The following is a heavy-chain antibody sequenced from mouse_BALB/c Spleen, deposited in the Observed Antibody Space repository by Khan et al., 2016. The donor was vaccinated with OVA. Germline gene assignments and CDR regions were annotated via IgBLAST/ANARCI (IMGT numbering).Heavy chain of an antibody. CDR3: ARVYGGDFDY. CDR1: GYSITSDYA. V-gene: IGHV3-2*02. Sequence: VQLQESGPGLVKPSQPLSLTCTVTGYSITSDYAWNWIRQFPGNKLEWLGYISYSGNTNYNPSLKSRISVTRDTSKNQFFLQLNSVTTEDTATYYCARVYGGDFDYWGQGTTLTVSS. CDR2: ISYSGNT. D-gene: IGHD2-10*02. J-gene: IGHJ2*01.